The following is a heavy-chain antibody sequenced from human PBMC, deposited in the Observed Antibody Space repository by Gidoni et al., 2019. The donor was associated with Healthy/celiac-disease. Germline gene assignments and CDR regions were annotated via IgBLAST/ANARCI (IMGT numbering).Heavy chain of an antibody. CDR3: ARASSYGDSSFDY. V-gene: IGHV4-39*07. D-gene: IGHD4-17*01. Sequence: QLQLQESGPGLVKPSETLSLTCTVSGGSISSSSYYWGWIRQPPGKGLEWIGSIYYSGSTYYNPSLKSRVTMSVDTSKNQFSLKLSSVTAADTAVYYCARASSYGDSSFDYWGQGTLVTVSS. CDR2: IYYSGST. J-gene: IGHJ4*02. CDR1: GGSISSSSYY.